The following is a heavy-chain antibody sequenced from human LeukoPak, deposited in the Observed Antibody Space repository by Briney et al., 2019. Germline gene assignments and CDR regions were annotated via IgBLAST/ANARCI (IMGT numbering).Heavy chain of an antibody. V-gene: IGHV4-61*02. Sequence: SETLSLTCTVSGGSISSGSYYWSWIRQPAGKGLEWIGRIYTSGSTNYNPSLKSRVTISVDTSKNQFSLKLSSVTAADTAVYYCARDRYNWNDNSHWYFDLWGRGTLVTVSS. J-gene: IGHJ2*01. CDR1: GGSISSGSYY. CDR3: ARDRYNWNDNSHWYFDL. CDR2: IYTSGST. D-gene: IGHD1-1*01.